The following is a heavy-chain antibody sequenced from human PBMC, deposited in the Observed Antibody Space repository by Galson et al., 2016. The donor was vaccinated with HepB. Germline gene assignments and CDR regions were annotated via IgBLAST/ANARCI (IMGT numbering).Heavy chain of an antibody. CDR2: ISHDGRRI. J-gene: IGHJ4*02. V-gene: IGHV3-30*03. Sequence: SLRLSCAASRFIFSGYSIYWVRQVPGKGLDWVALISHDGRRIHYADSVRGRFTISRDRSTSTLYLQMNSLRTEDTSVYYCARTGLGYTFGNGLDYWGQGTVVTVSS. CDR3: ARTGLGYTFGNGLDY. D-gene: IGHD5-18*01. CDR1: RFIFSGYS.